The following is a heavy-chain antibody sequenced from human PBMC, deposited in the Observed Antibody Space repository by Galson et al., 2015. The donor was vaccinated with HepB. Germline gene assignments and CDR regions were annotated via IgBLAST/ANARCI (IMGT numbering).Heavy chain of an antibody. CDR1: EFTVSTTH. CDR2: IDSGART. J-gene: IGHJ6*02. CDR3: AREGAGGGMAV. V-gene: IGHV3-53*01. Sequence: SLRLSCAASEFTVSTTHMNWVRQAPGKGLEWVSLIDSGARTYYAASVKGRFTIFRDNSKNTLYLHMNSLRAEDTAVYYCAREGAGGGMAVWGQGTTVTVSS. D-gene: IGHD3-16*01.